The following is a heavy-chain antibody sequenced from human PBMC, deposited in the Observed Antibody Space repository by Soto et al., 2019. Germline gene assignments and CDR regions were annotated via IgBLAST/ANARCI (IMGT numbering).Heavy chain of an antibody. CDR1: GYSFTDYH. J-gene: IGHJ6*01. Sequence: ASVKVSCKASGYSFTDYHIHWVRQAPGQGLEWLGRINPKSGGTSTAQKFQGWVTMTTDTSISTASMELTRLTSDDTAIYYCARGASTDCSNGVCSFFYNHDRDVRGRGTTV. V-gene: IGHV1-2*04. CDR2: INPKSGGT. CDR3: ARGASTDCSNGVCSFFYNHDRDV. D-gene: IGHD2-8*01.